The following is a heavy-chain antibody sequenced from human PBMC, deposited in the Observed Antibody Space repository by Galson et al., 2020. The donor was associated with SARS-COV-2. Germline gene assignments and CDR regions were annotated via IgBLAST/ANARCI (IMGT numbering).Heavy chain of an antibody. CDR3: AKGLFPRQWLSELDY. D-gene: IGHD6-19*01. J-gene: IGHJ4*02. CDR2: ISGSGGST. Sequence: GGSLRLSCAASGFTFSSYAMSWVRQAPGKGLEWVSAISGSGGSTYYADSVKGRFTISRDNSKNTLYLQMNSLRAEDTAVYYCAKGLFPRQWLSELDYWGQGTLVTVSS. CDR1: GFTFSSYA. V-gene: IGHV3-23*01.